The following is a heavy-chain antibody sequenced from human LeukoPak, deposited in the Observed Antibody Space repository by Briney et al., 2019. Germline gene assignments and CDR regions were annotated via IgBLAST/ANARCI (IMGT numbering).Heavy chain of an antibody. Sequence: SETLSLTCAVYGGSFSGYYWRWIRQPPGKGLEWIGEINHSGSTNYNPSLKSRVTISVDTSKNQFSLKLSPVTAADTAVYYCARGGDIVVVPAATGPKGTFDYWGQGTLVTVSS. J-gene: IGHJ4*02. CDR1: GGSFSGYY. CDR3: ARGGDIVVVPAATGPKGTFDY. D-gene: IGHD2-2*01. V-gene: IGHV4-34*01. CDR2: INHSGST.